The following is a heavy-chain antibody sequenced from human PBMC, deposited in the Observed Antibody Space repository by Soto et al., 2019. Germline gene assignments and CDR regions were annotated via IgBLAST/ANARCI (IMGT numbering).Heavy chain of an antibody. CDR2: IYYSWST. V-gene: IGHV4-39*01. J-gene: IGHJ4*02. CDR1: VDSISSRSYY. CDR3: ARQQTSLVTRANFEL. Sequence: SETLSFTCTVTVDSISSRSYYLGWIRQPPGKGLEWIGSIYYSWSTYNNPSLRSRVSMSIDTSKDQLSMKLKSVTAADTALYFCARQQTSLVTRANFELWGQGSLVTLSS. D-gene: IGHD4-4*01.